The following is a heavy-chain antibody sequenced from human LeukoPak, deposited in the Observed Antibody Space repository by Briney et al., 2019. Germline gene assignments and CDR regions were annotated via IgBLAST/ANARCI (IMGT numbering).Heavy chain of an antibody. CDR2: IYPGDSDT. CDR3: ARSIEVATLRIGYDAFDI. V-gene: IGHV5-51*01. Sequence: GESLKISCKGSGYRFTTYWIARVRQMPGKGLEWMGIIYPGDSDTRYSPSIQGQVTISADKSMNTAYLQWNSLKASDTAMYYCARSIEVATLRIGYDAFDIWGQGTMVTVSS. CDR1: GYRFTTYW. J-gene: IGHJ3*02. D-gene: IGHD5-24*01.